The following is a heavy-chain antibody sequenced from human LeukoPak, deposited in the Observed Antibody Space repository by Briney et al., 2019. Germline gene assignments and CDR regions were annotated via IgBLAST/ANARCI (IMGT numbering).Heavy chain of an antibody. V-gene: IGHV3-53*01. Sequence: GGSLRLSCAASGFSVSSSYMYWVRQAPGKGLEWVSFFYRGDTTYYAESVRGRFTISRDNSKNTLYLLMNSLIPEDTAVYYCAREVISTPSYFGSWGQGTLVTVSS. CDR3: AREVISTPSYFGS. J-gene: IGHJ4*02. CDR1: GFSVSSSY. D-gene: IGHD2-21*01. CDR2: FYRGDTT.